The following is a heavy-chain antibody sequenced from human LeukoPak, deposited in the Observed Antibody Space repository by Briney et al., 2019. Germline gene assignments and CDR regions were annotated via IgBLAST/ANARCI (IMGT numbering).Heavy chain of an antibody. CDR3: ARSARLMKGVVEVTALDD. V-gene: IGHV3-11*04. CDR1: GFTFSDYY. J-gene: IGHJ4*02. CDR2: ISSSGSTI. D-gene: IGHD3-3*01. Sequence: AGGSLRLSCAASGFTFSDYYMSWIRQAPGKGLEWVSYISSSGSTIYYADSVKGRFTISRDNAKNSLYLQMNSLRAEDTAVYYCARSARLMKGVVEVTALDDWGQGTLVTVSS.